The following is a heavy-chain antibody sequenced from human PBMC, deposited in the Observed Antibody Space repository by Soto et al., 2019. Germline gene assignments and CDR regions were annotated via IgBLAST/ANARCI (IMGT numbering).Heavy chain of an antibody. J-gene: IGHJ4*02. D-gene: IGHD2-21*01. CDR1: GYSFTTYW. CDR2: IYPGDSDT. Sequence: PGESLKISCKGSGYSFTTYWIGWVRQMPGKGLEWMGLIYPGDSDTKYSPAFQGQVTISAGKSLTTAFLQWSSLKASDSAVYYCTRGLGTAIVGDFWGQGTLVTVSS. V-gene: IGHV5-51*01. CDR3: TRGLGTAIVGDF.